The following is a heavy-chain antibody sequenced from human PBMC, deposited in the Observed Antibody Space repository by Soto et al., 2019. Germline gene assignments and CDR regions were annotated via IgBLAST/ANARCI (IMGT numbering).Heavy chain of an antibody. J-gene: IGHJ3*02. D-gene: IGHD3-22*01. CDR3: ARLGCSSGYGDDFDI. CDR2: INPSGGST. V-gene: IGHV1-46*01. CDR1: GYTFTSYY. Sequence: SSVKVSCKASGYTFTSYYMHWVRQAPGQGLEWMGIINPSGGSTSYAQKFQGRVTMTRDTSTSTVYMELRSMRYEDTAVYYCARLGCSSGYGDDFDIWGQGTMVTVSS.